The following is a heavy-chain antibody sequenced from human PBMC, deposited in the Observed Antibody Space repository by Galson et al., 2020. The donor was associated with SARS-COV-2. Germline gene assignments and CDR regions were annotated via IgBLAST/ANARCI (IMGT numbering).Heavy chain of an antibody. D-gene: IGHD2-2*01. V-gene: IGHV1-24*01. Sequence: GESLKISCKVSGYTLTELSMHWVRQAPGKGLEWMGGFDPEDGETIYAQKFQGRVTMTEDTSTDTSYMELSRLRAEDTAVYYCATGSPLLVPAASHWFDPWGQVTLVTVSS. CDR1: GYTLTELS. CDR2: FDPEDGET. CDR3: ATGSPLLVPAASHWFDP. J-gene: IGHJ5*02.